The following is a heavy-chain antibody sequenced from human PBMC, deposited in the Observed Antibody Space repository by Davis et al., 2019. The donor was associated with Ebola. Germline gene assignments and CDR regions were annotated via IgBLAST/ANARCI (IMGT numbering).Heavy chain of an antibody. Sequence: ASVKVSCKSSGYTFTSYGLVWVRQAPGLGLEWMGWISGFNTNTNFAQKFQGRVTVSKDTSTNTAYMHLRSLTSDDTAIYYCARAPNYDVLTGTSSYYFDYWGQGTLATVSS. J-gene: IGHJ4*02. CDR1: GYTFTSYG. D-gene: IGHD3-9*01. V-gene: IGHV1-18*04. CDR3: ARAPNYDVLTGTSSYYFDY. CDR2: ISGFNTNT.